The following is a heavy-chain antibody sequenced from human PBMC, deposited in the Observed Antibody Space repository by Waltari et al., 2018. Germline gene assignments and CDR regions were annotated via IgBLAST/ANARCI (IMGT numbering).Heavy chain of an antibody. D-gene: IGHD3-3*02. CDR1: GFSFSIYP. Sequence: EVQLVESGGGLVKPGGSLRLSCAASGFSFSIYPRSWVRQAPGKVLEWVAFISVNSEYIFYADSVRGRFTISRDNAKNSLYLQMNSLTAEDTAVYYCASLASIWGQGTLVTVSS. V-gene: IGHV3-21*02. CDR2: ISVNSEYI. CDR3: ASLASI. J-gene: IGHJ4*02.